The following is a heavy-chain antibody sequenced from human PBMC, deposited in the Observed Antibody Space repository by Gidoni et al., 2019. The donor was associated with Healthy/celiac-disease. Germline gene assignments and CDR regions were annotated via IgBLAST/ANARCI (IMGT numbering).Heavy chain of an antibody. CDR3: VKDGQVQRDGYNLPTTPNFDY. J-gene: IGHJ4*02. V-gene: IGHV3-64D*06. CDR2: ISSNGGST. CDR1: GFTFRSYA. D-gene: IGHD5-12*01. Sequence: EVQLVESGGGLVQPGGSLRLSCSASGFTFRSYAMHWVRQAPGKGLEYVAAISSNGGSTYYADSVKCRFTISRDNSKNTLYLQMSSLRAEDTAVYYCVKDGQVQRDGYNLPTTPNFDYWGQGTLVTVSS.